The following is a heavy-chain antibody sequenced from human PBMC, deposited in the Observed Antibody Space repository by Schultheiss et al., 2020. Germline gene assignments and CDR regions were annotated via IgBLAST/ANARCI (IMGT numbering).Heavy chain of an antibody. Sequence: SETLSLTCTVSGGSISSYYWSWIRQPPGKGLEWIGYIYYSGSTNYNPSLKSRVTISVDTSKNQFSLKLSSVTAADTAVYYCARATDYYGSGSYYSHYYYYMDVWGKGTTVTVSS. D-gene: IGHD3-10*01. J-gene: IGHJ6*03. CDR2: IYYSGST. CDR3: ARATDYYGSGSYYSHYYYYMDV. V-gene: IGHV4-59*01. CDR1: GGSISSYY.